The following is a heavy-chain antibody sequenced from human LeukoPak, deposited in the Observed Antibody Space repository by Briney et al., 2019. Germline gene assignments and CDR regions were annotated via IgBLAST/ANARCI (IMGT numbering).Heavy chain of an antibody. CDR1: GFTFSSYS. CDR2: ISSSSSYI. V-gene: IGHV3-21*01. CDR3: ARDARHVDIVATIKPSYYYYMDV. J-gene: IGHJ6*03. D-gene: IGHD5-12*01. Sequence: GGSLRLSCAASGFTFSSYSMNWVRQAPGKGLEWVSSISSSSSYIYYADSVKGRFTISRDNAKNSLYLQMNSLRAEDTAVYYCARDARHVDIVATIKPSYYYYMDVWGKGTTVTVSS.